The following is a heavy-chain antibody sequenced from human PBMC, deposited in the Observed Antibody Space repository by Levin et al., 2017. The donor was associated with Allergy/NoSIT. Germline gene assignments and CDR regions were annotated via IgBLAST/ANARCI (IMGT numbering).Heavy chain of an antibody. J-gene: IGHJ5*02. CDR1: GFTFSSYG. V-gene: IGHV3-33*01. Sequence: GGSLRLSCAASGFTFSSYGMHWVRQAPGKGLEWVAVIWYDGSNKYYADSVKGRFTISRDNSKNTLYLQMNSLRAEDTAVYYCARDSLTLRVQGEHNWFDPWGQGTLVTVSS. CDR2: IWYDGSNK. CDR3: ARDSLTLRVQGEHNWFDP. D-gene: IGHD3-10*01.